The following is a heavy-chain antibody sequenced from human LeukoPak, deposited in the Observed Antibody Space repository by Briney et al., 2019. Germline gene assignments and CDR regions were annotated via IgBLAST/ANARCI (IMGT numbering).Heavy chain of an antibody. J-gene: IGHJ4*02. CDR1: GGTFSSYA. Sequence: GASVKVSCKASGGTFSSYAISWVRQAPGQGLEWMGGIIPIFGTANYAQKFQGRVTITADESTSTAYMELSSLRSEDTAVYYCASGAARHMRDPQNFDYWGQGTLVTVSS. CDR3: ASGAARHMRDPQNFDY. V-gene: IGHV1-69*13. CDR2: IIPIFGTA. D-gene: IGHD6-6*01.